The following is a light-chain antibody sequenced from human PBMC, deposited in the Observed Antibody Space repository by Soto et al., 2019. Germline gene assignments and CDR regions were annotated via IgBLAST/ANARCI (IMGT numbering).Light chain of an antibody. J-gene: IGLJ3*02. V-gene: IGLV1-40*01. Sequence: QAVVTQPPSVSGAPGQRVTISCTGSSSNIGAGYHVHWYQQLPGTAPKLLIYNNNNRPSGVPGRFSGSKSGTSASLAITGLQADDEADYYCQSFDSSLNVVFGGGTKLTVL. CDR1: SSNIGAGYH. CDR3: QSFDSSLNVV. CDR2: NNN.